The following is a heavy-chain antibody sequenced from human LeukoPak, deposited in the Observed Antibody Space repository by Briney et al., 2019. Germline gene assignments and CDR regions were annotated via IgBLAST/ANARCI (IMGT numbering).Heavy chain of an antibody. D-gene: IGHD4-17*01. J-gene: IGHJ4*02. CDR3: ARGFPSYGDLRRAIDY. CDR1: GFIFSSYS. CDR2: ISSSNSYI. V-gene: IGHV3-21*01. Sequence: PGGSLRLSCAASGFIFSSYSMNWVRQAPGKGLEWVSSISSSNSYIYYADSVKGRFTISRDNAKNSLYLQMNSLRAEDTAVYYCARGFPSYGDLRRAIDYWGQGTLVTVSS.